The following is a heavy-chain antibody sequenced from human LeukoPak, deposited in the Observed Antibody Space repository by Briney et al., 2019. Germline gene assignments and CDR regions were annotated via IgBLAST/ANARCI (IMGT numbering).Heavy chain of an antibody. CDR3: ARDLVGYGSGSGFDP. V-gene: IGHV3-53*01. CDR2: IYSGGIT. J-gene: IGHJ5*02. CDR1: GFTVSSNY. D-gene: IGHD3-10*01. Sequence: GGSLRLSCAASGFTVSSNYVSWVRQAPGKGLEWVSVIYSGGITYYADSVKGRFTISRDDSKNTLSLQMNSLRAEDTAMYYCARDLVGYGSGSGFDPWGQGTLVTVSS.